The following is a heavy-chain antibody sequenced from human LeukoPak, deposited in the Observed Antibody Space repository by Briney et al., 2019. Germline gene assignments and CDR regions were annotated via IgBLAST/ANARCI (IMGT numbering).Heavy chain of an antibody. CDR3: ARNGLYGREYGMDV. J-gene: IGHJ6*02. Sequence: GGSLRLSCAASGFTFDDYGMSWVRQAPGKGLEWVSGINWNGGSTGYADSVKGRFTISRDNAKNSLYLQMNSLRAEDTALYYCARNGLYGREYGMDVRGQGTTVTVSS. D-gene: IGHD4-17*01. CDR1: GFTFDDYG. V-gene: IGHV3-20*04. CDR2: INWNGGST.